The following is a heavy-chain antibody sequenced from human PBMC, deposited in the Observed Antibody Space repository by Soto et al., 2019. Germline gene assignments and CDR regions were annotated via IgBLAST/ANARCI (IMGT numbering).Heavy chain of an antibody. Sequence: SQTLSLTCAISGDSVSSNSAAWNWIRQSPSRGLEWLGRTYYRSKWYNDYAVSVKSRITINPDTSKNQFSLQLNSVTPEDTAVYYCARAPYYDCWSGYTLPPGAFDIWGQGTMVTVSS. CDR2: TYYRSKWYN. CDR1: GDSVSSNSAA. V-gene: IGHV6-1*01. D-gene: IGHD3-3*01. J-gene: IGHJ3*02. CDR3: ARAPYYDCWSGYTLPPGAFDI.